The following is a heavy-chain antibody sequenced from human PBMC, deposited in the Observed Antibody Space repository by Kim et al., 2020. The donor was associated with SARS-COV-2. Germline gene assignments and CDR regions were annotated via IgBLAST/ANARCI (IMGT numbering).Heavy chain of an antibody. CDR1: GVSISSSSYY. V-gene: IGHV4-39*07. Sequence: SETLSLTCTVSGVSISSSSYYWGWIRQPPGKGLEWIGSIYYSGSTYYNPSLKSRVTISVDTSKNQFSLKLSSVTAADTAVYYCARDRLVRGPSFDYWGQG. CDR3: ARDRLVRGPSFDY. J-gene: IGHJ4*02. D-gene: IGHD3-10*01. CDR2: IYYSGST.